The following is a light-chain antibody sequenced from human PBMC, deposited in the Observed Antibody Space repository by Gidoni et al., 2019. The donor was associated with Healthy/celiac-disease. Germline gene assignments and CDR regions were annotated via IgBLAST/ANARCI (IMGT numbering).Light chain of an antibody. CDR1: QGIRYD. V-gene: IGKV1-6*01. CDR3: LQDYNYPYT. J-gene: IGKJ2*01. Sequence: AIQMTQSPSSLSASVGDRVTITCRASQGIRYDLGWYQQKPGKSPKLLIYAASSLQSGVPSRFSGSGSGTDFTLTISSLQPEDFSTYYFLQDYNYPYTFGQGTKLEIK. CDR2: AAS.